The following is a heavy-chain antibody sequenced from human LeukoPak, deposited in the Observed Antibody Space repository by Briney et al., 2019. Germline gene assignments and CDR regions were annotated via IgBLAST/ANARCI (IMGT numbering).Heavy chain of an antibody. CDR3: ARDLENYYGSGSYYNVDY. D-gene: IGHD3-10*01. CDR2: INPSGGST. J-gene: IGHJ4*02. Sequence: ASVKVSCKASGYTFTSYYMHWVRQAPGQWLEWMGIINPSGGSTSYAQKFQGRVTMTRDTSTSTVYMELSSLRSEDTAVYYCARDLENYYGSGSYYNVDYWGQGTLVTVSS. V-gene: IGHV1-46*01. CDR1: GYTFTSYY.